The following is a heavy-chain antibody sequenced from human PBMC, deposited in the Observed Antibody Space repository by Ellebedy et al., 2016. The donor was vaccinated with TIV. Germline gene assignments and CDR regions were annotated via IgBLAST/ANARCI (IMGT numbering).Heavy chain of an antibody. J-gene: IGHJ5*02. Sequence: ASVKVSCKTSGYTFTKYGISWVRQAPGQGLEWMGWISGYNGDTNYAQKFQGRVTMTTDTSTSTVYMELRSLSFDDTAVYYCTRGFYEKFDPWGQGTPVTVS. CDR2: ISGYNGDT. V-gene: IGHV1-18*04. D-gene: IGHD5/OR15-5a*01. CDR3: TRGFYEKFDP. CDR1: GYTFTKYG.